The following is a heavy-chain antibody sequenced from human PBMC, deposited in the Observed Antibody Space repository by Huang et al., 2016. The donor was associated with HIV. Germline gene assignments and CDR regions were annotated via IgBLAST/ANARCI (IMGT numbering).Heavy chain of an antibody. CDR1: GGSISSSSYY. CDR3: RGDIVVVVAATRYYFDY. J-gene: IGHJ4*02. Sequence: QLQLQESGPGLVKPSETLSLTCTVSGGSISSSSYYWGWIRQPPGKGLEWIGRIYYSECTYHLPALKSRVIISVETSNNQFSLKLSSVTAADTAVYYCRGDIVVVVAATRYYFDYWGQGTLVTVSS. V-gene: IGHV4-39*01. D-gene: IGHD2-15*01. CDR2: IYYSECT.